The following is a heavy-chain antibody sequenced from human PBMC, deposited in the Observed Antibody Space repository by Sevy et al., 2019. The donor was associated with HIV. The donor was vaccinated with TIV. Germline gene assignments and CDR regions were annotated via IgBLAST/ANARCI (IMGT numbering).Heavy chain of an antibody. D-gene: IGHD3-10*01. Sequence: ASVKVSCKASGYTFTDSYMHWIRQAPGQGLEWMGWISPNSGVTNSAQKFQGRVTMTRDTSISTAYMDLNSLTFDDSAVFYCATASGKKFDYWGQGTLVTVSS. CDR3: ATASGKKFDY. J-gene: IGHJ4*02. CDR1: GYTFTDSY. CDR2: ISPNSGVT. V-gene: IGHV1-2*02.